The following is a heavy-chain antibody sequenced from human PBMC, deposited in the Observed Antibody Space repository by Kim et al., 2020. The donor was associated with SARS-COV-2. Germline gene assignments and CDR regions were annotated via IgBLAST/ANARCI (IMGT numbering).Heavy chain of an antibody. CDR3: ATGSWGFDY. Sequence: SYIYYADSVKGRFTISRDNAKNSLYLQMNSLRAEDTAVYYCATGSWGFDYWGQGTLVTVSS. CDR2: SYI. V-gene: IGHV3-21*01. D-gene: IGHD6-13*01. J-gene: IGHJ4*02.